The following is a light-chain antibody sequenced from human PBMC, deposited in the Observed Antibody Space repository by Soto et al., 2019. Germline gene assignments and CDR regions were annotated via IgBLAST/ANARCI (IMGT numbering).Light chain of an antibody. CDR1: NIRSES. CDR3: QVWPSSSDQCV. J-gene: IGLJ2*01. V-gene: IGLV3-21*02. Sequence: SYELTQPPSLSVAPGQTARITCGGDNIRSESVHWYRQKPGQAPVLVVYDDRDRPSGVPERFSGSNSGNTATMTISGVEAGDEADYYCQVWPSSSDQCVFGGGTKLTVL. CDR2: DDR.